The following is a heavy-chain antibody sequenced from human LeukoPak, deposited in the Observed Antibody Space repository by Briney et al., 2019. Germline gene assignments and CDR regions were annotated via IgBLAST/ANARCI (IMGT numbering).Heavy chain of an antibody. CDR3: ARGRVATVRIYYYYYGMDV. J-gene: IGHJ6*04. CDR2: ISSSGSTI. CDR1: GFTFSSYE. V-gene: IGHV3-48*03. Sequence: GGSLRLSCAASGFTFSSYEMNWVRQAPGKGLEWVSYISSSGSTIYYADSVKGRFTISRDSAKNSLYLQMNSLRAEDTAVYYCARGRVATVRIYYYYYGMDVWGKGTTVTVSS. D-gene: IGHD5-12*01.